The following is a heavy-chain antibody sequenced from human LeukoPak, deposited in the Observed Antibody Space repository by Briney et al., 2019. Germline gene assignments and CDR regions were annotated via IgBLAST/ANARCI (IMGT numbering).Heavy chain of an antibody. Sequence: SETLSLTCTVSGGSISSYYWSWIRQPPGKGLEWIGYIYYSGSTNYNPSLKSRVTISVDTSKNQFSLKLSSVTAADTAVYYCARDDSFRGFDPWGQGTLVTVSS. V-gene: IGHV4-59*01. CDR3: ARDDSFRGFDP. CDR1: GGSISSYY. D-gene: IGHD2-15*01. CDR2: IYYSGST. J-gene: IGHJ5*02.